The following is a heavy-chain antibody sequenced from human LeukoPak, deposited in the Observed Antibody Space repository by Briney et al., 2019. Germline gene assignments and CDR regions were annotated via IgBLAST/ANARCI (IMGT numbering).Heavy chain of an antibody. CDR2: TYYRSKWYN. V-gene: IGHV6-1*01. D-gene: IGHD3-16*02. CDR3: ARERDDYVWGSYRYTDAFDI. CDR1: GESVSINSAA. Sequence: QTLSLTLAISGESVSINSAAWNWIKQSPSRGLEWLGRTYYRSKWYNDYAVSVKSRITINPDTSKNQFSLQLNSVTPEDTAVYYCARERDDYVWGSYRYTDAFDIWGQGTMVTVSS. J-gene: IGHJ3*02.